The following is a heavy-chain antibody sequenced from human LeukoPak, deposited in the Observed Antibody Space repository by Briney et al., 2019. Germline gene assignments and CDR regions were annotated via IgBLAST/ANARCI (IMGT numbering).Heavy chain of an antibody. D-gene: IGHD1-26*01. V-gene: IGHV4-59*01. Sequence: PSETLSLTCNVSGGSISGYHWSWIRQPPWKGLEWLGYIYYSGSSNYNPSLKSRVTMSADTSKNQFSLKLSSVTAADTALYYCAKDNSGSYSGYYYYGMDVWGQGTTVTVSS. J-gene: IGHJ6*02. CDR3: AKDNSGSYSGYYYYGMDV. CDR1: GGSISGYH. CDR2: IYYSGSS.